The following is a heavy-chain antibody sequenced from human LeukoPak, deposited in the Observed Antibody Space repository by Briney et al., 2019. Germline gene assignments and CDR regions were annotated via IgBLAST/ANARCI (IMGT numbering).Heavy chain of an antibody. V-gene: IGHV3-23*01. J-gene: IGHJ5*02. CDR3: AKASRPTVSWFDA. CDR1: GFTFSSYG. D-gene: IGHD1-1*01. Sequence: GRSLRLSCAASGFTFSSYGMHWVRQAPGTGLEWVSAITGSGGSTYYVDSVKGRFKNTMYLQMNSLRAEDTAVYYCAKASRPTVSWFDAWGQGTLVTVSS. CDR2: ITGSGGST.